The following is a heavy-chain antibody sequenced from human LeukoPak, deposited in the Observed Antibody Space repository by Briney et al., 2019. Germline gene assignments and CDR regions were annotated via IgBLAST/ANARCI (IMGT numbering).Heavy chain of an antibody. CDR3: ARDRPTPYSSSSTRWFDP. V-gene: IGHV4-61*01. CDR2: IYYSGST. D-gene: IGHD6-13*01. CDR1: GGSVSSGSYY. Sequence: SETLSLTCTVSGGSVSSGSYYWSWIRQPPGKGLEWTGYIYYSGSTNYNPSLKSRVTISVDTSKNQFSLKLSSVTAADTAVYYCARDRPTPYSSSSTRWFDPWGQGTLVTVSS. J-gene: IGHJ5*02.